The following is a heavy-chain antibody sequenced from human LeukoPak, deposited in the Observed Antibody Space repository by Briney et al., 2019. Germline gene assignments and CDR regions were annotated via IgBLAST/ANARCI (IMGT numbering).Heavy chain of an antibody. D-gene: IGHD4-17*01. CDR3: ARDYTVTGFDY. CDR2: IIPIFGTA. V-gene: IGHV1-69*05. CDR1: GGTFISYA. J-gene: IGHJ4*02. Sequence: SVKVSCKASGGTFISYAISWVRQAPGQGREWMGGIIPIFGTANYAQKFQGRVTITTDESTSTAYMELSSLRSEDTAVYYCARDYTVTGFDYWGQGTLVTVSS.